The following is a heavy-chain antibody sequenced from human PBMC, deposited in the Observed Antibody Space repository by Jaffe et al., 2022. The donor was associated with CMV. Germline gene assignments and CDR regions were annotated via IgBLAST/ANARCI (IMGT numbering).Heavy chain of an antibody. J-gene: IGHJ4*02. CDR3: AKADSSGYSPFDY. CDR1: GFTFSSYA. D-gene: IGHD3-22*01. V-gene: IGHV3-23*04. Sequence: EVQLVEFGGGLVQPGGSLRLSCAASGFTFSSYAMNWVRQAPGQGLEWVSAISGSGDITYYADSVKGRFTISRDNSKNTLYLQMNSLRAEDTAVYYCAKADSSGYSPFDYWGQGTLVTVSS. CDR2: ISGSGDIT.